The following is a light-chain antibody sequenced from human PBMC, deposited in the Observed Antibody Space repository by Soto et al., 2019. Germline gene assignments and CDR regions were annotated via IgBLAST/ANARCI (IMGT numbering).Light chain of an antibody. V-gene: IGLV4-69*01. CDR3: QTWGTGIQV. J-gene: IGLJ1*01. CDR2: LNSDGSH. CDR1: SGHSSYA. Sequence: QLVLTQSPSASASLGASVKLTCTLSSGHSSYAIAWHQQRPEKGPRYLMKLNSDGSHYKGGGIPDRFSGSSSGAERYLTISSLQSEDEADYYCQTWGTGIQVFGTGTKLTVL.